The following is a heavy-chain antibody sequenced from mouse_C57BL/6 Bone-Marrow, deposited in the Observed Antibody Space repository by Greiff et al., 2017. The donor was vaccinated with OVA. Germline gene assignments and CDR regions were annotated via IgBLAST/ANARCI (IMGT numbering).Heavy chain of an antibody. V-gene: IGHV1-53*01. CDR2: INPSNGGT. D-gene: IGHD1-1*02. CDR1: GYTFTSYC. J-gene: IGHJ4*01. CDR3: YYATAMDY. Sequence: VQLQQPGTELVKPGASVKLSCKASGYTFTSYCMHWVKQRPGQGLEWIGNINPSNGGTNYNAKFKSKATMTVDTSSSTAYLQLSSLTSEDSAVDYCYYATAMDYWGQGTSVTVSS.